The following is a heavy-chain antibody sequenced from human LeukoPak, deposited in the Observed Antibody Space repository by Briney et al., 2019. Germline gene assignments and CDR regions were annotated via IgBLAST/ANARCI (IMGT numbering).Heavy chain of an antibody. CDR1: GFTFSSYS. CDR2: ISSSSSYI. J-gene: IGHJ6*04. Sequence: GGSLRLSCAASGFTFSSYSMNWVRQAPGKGLEWVSSISSSSSYIYYADSVKGRFTISRDNAKNSLYLQMNSLRAEDTAVYYCARDFVVATTQYYYYYGMDVWGKGTTVTVSP. V-gene: IGHV3-21*01. D-gene: IGHD5-12*01. CDR3: ARDFVVATTQYYYYYGMDV.